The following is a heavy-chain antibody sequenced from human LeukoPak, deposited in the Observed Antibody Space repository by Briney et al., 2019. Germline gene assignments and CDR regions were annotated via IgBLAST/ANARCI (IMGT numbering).Heavy chain of an antibody. Sequence: SETLSLTCAVYGGSFSGYYWSWIRQPPGKGLEWIGEINHSGSTNYNPSLESRVTISVDTSKNQFSLKLSSVTAADTAVYYCARGTTDRIAVAGTSGHDYWGQGTLVTVSS. V-gene: IGHV4-34*01. CDR2: INHSGST. CDR1: GGSFSGYY. J-gene: IGHJ4*02. CDR3: ARGTTDRIAVAGTSGHDY. D-gene: IGHD6-19*01.